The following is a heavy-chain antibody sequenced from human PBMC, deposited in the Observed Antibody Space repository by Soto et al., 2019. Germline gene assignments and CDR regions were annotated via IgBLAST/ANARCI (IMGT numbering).Heavy chain of an antibody. Sequence: SETLSLTCTVSGGSISSSSYYWGWIRQPPGKGLEWIGSIYYSGSTYYNPSLKSRVTISVDTSKNQFSLKLSSVTAADTAVYYCAIGDLGELSLDYWGQGTLVTVSS. D-gene: IGHD3-16*02. CDR2: IYYSGST. CDR3: AIGDLGELSLDY. CDR1: GGSISSSSYY. J-gene: IGHJ4*02. V-gene: IGHV4-39*01.